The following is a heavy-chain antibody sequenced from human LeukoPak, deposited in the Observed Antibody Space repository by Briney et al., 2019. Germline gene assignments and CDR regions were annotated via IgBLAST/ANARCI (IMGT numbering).Heavy chain of an antibody. Sequence: PTGGSLRPSCAASGFTFSSYAMSWVRQAPGKGLEWVSAISGSGGSTYYADSVKGRFTISRDNSKNTLYLQMNSLRAEDTAVYYCAKGPIAVAELDYWGQGTLVTVSS. D-gene: IGHD6-19*01. CDR1: GFTFSSYA. J-gene: IGHJ4*02. CDR2: ISGSGGST. V-gene: IGHV3-23*01. CDR3: AKGPIAVAELDY.